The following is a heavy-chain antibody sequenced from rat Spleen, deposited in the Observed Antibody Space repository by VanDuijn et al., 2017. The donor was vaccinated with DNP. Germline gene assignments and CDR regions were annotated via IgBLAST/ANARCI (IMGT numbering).Heavy chain of an antibody. D-gene: IGHD1-2*01. CDR1: GFTFNKYW. Sequence: EVQLVESGGGLVQPGRSLRLSCVASGFTFNKYWMTWIRQAPGKGLEWVGSIIHTGGSTYYPDSVRGRFTVSRDNAKSTLYLQMDSLRSEDTATYYCARQDYSSFMYYFDYWGQGVMVTVSS. V-gene: IGHV5-31*01. CDR2: IIHTGGST. CDR3: ARQDYSSFMYYFDY. J-gene: IGHJ2*01.